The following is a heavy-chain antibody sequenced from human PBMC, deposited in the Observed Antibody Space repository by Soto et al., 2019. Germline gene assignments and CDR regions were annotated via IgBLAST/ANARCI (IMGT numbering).Heavy chain of an antibody. CDR2: ISGSGGST. CDR1: GFTFSSYA. Sequence: EVQLLESGGGLVQPGGSLRLSCAAAGFTFSSYAMSWVRQAPGKGLEWVSAISGSGGSTYYADSVKGRFTISRDNSKNTLYLQMNSLRAEDTAVYYCAKDPYALVQGRPYYCGMDVWGHGTRVTVSS. CDR3: AKDPYALVQGRPYYCGMDV. V-gene: IGHV3-23*01. D-gene: IGHD3-10*01. J-gene: IGHJ6*02.